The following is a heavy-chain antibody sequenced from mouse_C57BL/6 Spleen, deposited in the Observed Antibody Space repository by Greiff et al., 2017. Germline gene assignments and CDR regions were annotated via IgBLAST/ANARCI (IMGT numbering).Heavy chain of an antibody. CDR1: GYTFTSYW. CDR2: IHPSDSDT. CDR3: GIMRDWDAMDY. J-gene: IGHJ4*01. V-gene: IGHV1-74*01. Sequence: VQLQQPGAELVKPGASVTVSCKASGYTFTSYWMHWVKQRPGQGLEWIGRIHPSDSDTNYNQKFKGKATVTVDKSSSTSYMQLSSLTSEDSAVYYCGIMRDWDAMDYWGQGTSVTVSS. D-gene: IGHD4-1*01.